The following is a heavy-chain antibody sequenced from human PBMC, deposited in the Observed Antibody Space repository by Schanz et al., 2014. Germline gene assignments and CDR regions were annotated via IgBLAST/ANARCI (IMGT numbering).Heavy chain of an antibody. Sequence: QVQLVQSGAEVKKPGASVKVSCKASGYTFTSFGISWVRQAPGQGLEWMGRINPNSGGTNYAENFQGRVTMTRDMSINTAYMELNSLRSEDTAVYYCARDIQYHYDTSGPVGAFDIWGQGTVVTVSS. D-gene: IGHD3-22*01. CDR3: ARDIQYHYDTSGPVGAFDI. CDR2: INPNSGGT. J-gene: IGHJ3*02. V-gene: IGHV1-2*06. CDR1: GYTFTSFG.